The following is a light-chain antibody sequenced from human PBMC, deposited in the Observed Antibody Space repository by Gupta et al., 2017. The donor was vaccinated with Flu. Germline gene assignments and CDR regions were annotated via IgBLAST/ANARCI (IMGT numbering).Light chain of an antibody. J-gene: IGKJ5*01. CDR1: QSGLYSADNKNY. Sequence: DIVMTQSPYSLAVSLGDRATINCKSSQSGLYSADNKNYLAWYQQKPGQPPKLLLYWASSREDGVPASFSGRGSGTDFTLTISSLQAEDEAVYYCLQDDGHPLTFGQGTRLE. CDR3: LQDDGHPLT. CDR2: WAS. V-gene: IGKV4-1*01.